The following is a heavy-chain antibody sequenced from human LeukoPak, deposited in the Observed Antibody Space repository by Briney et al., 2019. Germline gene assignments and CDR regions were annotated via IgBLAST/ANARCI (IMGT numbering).Heavy chain of an antibody. J-gene: IGHJ6*02. CDR3: ARGPGGWYCGLDV. CDR1: GFTFIRYS. CDR2: ISSSSGTI. D-gene: IGHD3-10*01. V-gene: IGHV3-21*01. Sequence: GGSLRLSCLPSGFTFIRYSMNWVRPAAGRGLDWVEFISSSSGTIYYADSVKGRFTISRDNAKNSLYLHRNSLRAEDTAVYYCARGPGGWYCGLDVWGQGTTITVSS.